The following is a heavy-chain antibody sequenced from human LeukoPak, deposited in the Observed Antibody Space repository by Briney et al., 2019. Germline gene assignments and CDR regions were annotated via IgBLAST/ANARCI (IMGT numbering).Heavy chain of an antibody. CDR2: IKQDGSEK. V-gene: IGHV3-7*01. J-gene: IGHJ1*01. Sequence: GGSLRLSCAASGFTFSHYSMNWVRQAPGKGLEWVANIKQDGSEKYYVDSVKGRFTISRDNAKNSLYLQMNSLRAEDTAVYYCASLILRYFQHWGQGTLVTVSS. CDR1: GFTFSHYS. CDR3: ASLILRYFQH.